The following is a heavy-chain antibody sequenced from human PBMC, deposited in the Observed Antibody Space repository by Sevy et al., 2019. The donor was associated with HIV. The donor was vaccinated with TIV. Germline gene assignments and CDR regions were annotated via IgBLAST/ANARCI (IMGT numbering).Heavy chain of an antibody. J-gene: IGHJ3*02. D-gene: IGHD3-10*01. CDR3: AREWGITMANAFDI. Sequence: ASVKVSCKAFGYTFTDYYMHWVRQAPGQGLEWMGQNNPHSGVTNYAQKFQGRVTMTRERSISTAFMELSRLRSDDTAVYYCAREWGITMANAFDIWGQGTMVTVSS. V-gene: IGHV1-2*06. CDR1: GYTFTDYY. CDR2: NNPHSGVT.